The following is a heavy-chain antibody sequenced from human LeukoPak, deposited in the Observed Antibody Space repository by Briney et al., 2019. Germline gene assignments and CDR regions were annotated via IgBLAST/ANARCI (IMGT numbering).Heavy chain of an antibody. CDR1: GFTFSSYA. D-gene: IGHD2-2*01. Sequence: GGSLRLSCAASGFTFSSYAMSWVRQAPGKGLEWVSAVSGSGGDTYYADSVKGRFIISRDSSKNTLYLQMHSLRAEDTAVYYCAKYCASSSCYVSNYYGMDVWGQGTTVTVSS. CDR2: VSGSGGDT. J-gene: IGHJ6*02. V-gene: IGHV3-23*01. CDR3: AKYCASSSCYVSNYYGMDV.